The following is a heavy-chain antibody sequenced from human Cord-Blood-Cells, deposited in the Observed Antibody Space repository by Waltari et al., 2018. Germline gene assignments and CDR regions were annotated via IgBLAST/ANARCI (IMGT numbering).Heavy chain of an antibody. V-gene: IGHV4-34*01. J-gene: IGHJ4*02. CDR1: GGSFSGYY. CDR2: INHSGST. Sequence: QVQLQQWGAGLLKPSETLSLTCAVHGGSFSGYYWSWIRQPPGKGLEWIGEINHSGSTNYNPSLKSRVTISVDTSKNQFSLKLSSVTAADTAVYYCARGAAAGNFDYWGQGTLVTVSS. CDR3: ARGAAAGNFDY. D-gene: IGHD6-13*01.